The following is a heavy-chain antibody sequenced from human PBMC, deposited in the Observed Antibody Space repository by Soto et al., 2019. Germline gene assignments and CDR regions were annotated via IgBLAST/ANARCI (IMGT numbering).Heavy chain of an antibody. V-gene: IGHV3-74*01. CDR3: SYHGYHAPIEYLHH. J-gene: IGHJ1*01. Sequence: GGSLRLSCAASGFTFSSYWMHWVRQAPGKGLVWVSRITSDGSSTSYADSVKGRFTISRDNAKNTLYLQMNSLRAEDTAVYYCSYHGYHAPIEYLHHWGQGTLVTVSS. CDR1: GFTFSSYW. CDR2: ITSDGSST. D-gene: IGHD3-22*01.